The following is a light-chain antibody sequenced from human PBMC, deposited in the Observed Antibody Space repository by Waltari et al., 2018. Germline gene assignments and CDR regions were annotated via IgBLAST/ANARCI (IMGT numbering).Light chain of an antibody. J-gene: IGLJ2*01. CDR1: SRYVGGYNY. CDR3: CSYAGSSTDVV. CDR2: DVS. Sequence: QSALTQPASMSGSPGQSITISCTGTSRYVGGYNYVSGYQQHPGKDPQLMIYDVSNRPSAASHRFAGSKSGNTASLTISGLQAEDDADYSCCSYAGSSTDVVFGGGTKLTVL. V-gene: IGLV2-23*02.